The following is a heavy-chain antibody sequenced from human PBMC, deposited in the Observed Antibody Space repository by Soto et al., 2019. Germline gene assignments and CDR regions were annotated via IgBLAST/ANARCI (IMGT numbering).Heavy chain of an antibody. J-gene: IGHJ4*02. CDR1: GASVSSNSAA. V-gene: IGHV6-1*01. D-gene: IGHD1-7*01. CDR2: TYYRSKWYN. Sequence: SQTLSLTYAISGASVSSNSAAWNWIRQSPSRGLEWLGRTYYRSKWYNDYAVSVKSRITINPDTSKNQFSLQLNSVTPEDTAVYYCAREIRGNWNYGPYFDYWGQGTLVTVSS. CDR3: AREIRGNWNYGPYFDY.